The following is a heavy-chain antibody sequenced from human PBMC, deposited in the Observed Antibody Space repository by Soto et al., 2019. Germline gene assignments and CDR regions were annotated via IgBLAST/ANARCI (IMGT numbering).Heavy chain of an antibody. J-gene: IGHJ4*02. CDR2: IIPILGIA. V-gene: IGHV1-69*02. CDR3: TTATAAGIYRRDY. CDR1: GGTFSSYT. D-gene: IGHD6-13*01. Sequence: SVKVSCKASGGTFSSYTISWVRQAPGQGLEWMGRIIPILGIANYAQKFQGRVTITADKSTSTAYMELSSLRSEDTAVYYCTTATAAGIYRRDYWGQGTLVTVSS.